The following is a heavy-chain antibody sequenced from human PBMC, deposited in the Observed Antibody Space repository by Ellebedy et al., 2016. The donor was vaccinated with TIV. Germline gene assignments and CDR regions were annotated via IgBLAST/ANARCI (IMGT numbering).Heavy chain of an antibody. CDR2: IYPGDSDP. V-gene: IGHV5-51*01. Sequence: GGSLRLSCKGSGYNFTSYSIGWVRQMPGKGLEWMGIIYPGDSDPRYSPSFQGQVTISADKSISTAYLQWSSLKASDTAMHYCARRGLVGGWYVYWGQGTLVTVSS. J-gene: IGHJ4*02. D-gene: IGHD6-19*01. CDR3: ARRGLVGGWYVY. CDR1: GYNFTSYS.